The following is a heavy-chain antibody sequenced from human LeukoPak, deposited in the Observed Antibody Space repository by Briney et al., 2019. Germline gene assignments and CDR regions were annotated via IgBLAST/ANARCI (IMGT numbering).Heavy chain of an antibody. Sequence: GGSLRLSCAASGFTFSGSAMHWVRQASGPGLEWVGRIRSKANSYATAYAASVKGRFTISRDDSKNTAYLQMNSLKTEDTAVYYCTPGIAVAFWGQGTLVTVSS. D-gene: IGHD6-19*01. V-gene: IGHV3-73*01. CDR3: TPGIAVAF. CDR2: IRSKANSYAT. CDR1: GFTFSGSA. J-gene: IGHJ4*02.